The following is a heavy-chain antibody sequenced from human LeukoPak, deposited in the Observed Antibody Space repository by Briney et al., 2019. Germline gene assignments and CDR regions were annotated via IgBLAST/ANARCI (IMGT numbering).Heavy chain of an antibody. Sequence: ASVKVSCKASGYTFTSYGINWVRQAPGQGLEWMGWISSYNGNKKYAQKLQGRVTMTTDTSTSTAYMELRSLRSDDTAVYYCASWGIAAAGTGGGYWGQGTLVTVSS. D-gene: IGHD6-13*01. CDR3: ASWGIAAAGTGGGY. V-gene: IGHV1-18*01. CDR2: ISSYNGNK. CDR1: GYTFTSYG. J-gene: IGHJ4*02.